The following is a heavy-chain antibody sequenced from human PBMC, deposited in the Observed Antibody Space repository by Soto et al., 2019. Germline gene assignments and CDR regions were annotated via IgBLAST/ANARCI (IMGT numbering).Heavy chain of an antibody. D-gene: IGHD3-10*01. J-gene: IGHJ4*02. CDR1: GYTFTGYY. Sequence: ASVKVSCKASGYTFTGYYMHWVRQAPGQGLEWMGWINPNSGGTNYAQKFQGWVTMTRDTSISTAYMELSRLRSDDTAVYYCATAPPLWFGELYYFDYWDQGTMVTVSS. CDR2: INPNSGGT. CDR3: ATAPPLWFGELYYFDY. V-gene: IGHV1-2*04.